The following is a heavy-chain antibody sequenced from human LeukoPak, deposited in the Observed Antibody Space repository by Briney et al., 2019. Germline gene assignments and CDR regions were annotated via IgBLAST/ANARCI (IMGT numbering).Heavy chain of an antibody. J-gene: IGHJ4*02. D-gene: IGHD5-12*01. Sequence: PGGSLRLSCAASGFTFSNYWMHWVRQAPGKGLVWVSRINSDGSSTSYADSVKGRFTFSRDNAKNTLYLQMNSLRAEDTAIYYCAKTSRVNSGYDSPFDYWGQGTLVTVTS. V-gene: IGHV3-74*01. CDR3: AKTSRVNSGYDSPFDY. CDR1: GFTFSNYW. CDR2: INSDGSST.